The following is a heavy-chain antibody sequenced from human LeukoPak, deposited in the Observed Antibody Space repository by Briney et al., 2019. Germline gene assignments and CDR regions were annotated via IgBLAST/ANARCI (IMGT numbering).Heavy chain of an antibody. CDR3: ARDKCSGGSCYPIDY. Sequence: SETLSLTCTVSGGSISSYYWSWIRQPPGKGLEWIGYIYYSGSTNYNPSLKSRVTISVDTSKNQFSLKLSSVTAADTAVYYCARDKCSGGSCYPIDYWGQGTLVTVSS. V-gene: IGHV4-59*01. CDR1: GGSISSYY. D-gene: IGHD2-15*01. CDR2: IYYSGST. J-gene: IGHJ4*02.